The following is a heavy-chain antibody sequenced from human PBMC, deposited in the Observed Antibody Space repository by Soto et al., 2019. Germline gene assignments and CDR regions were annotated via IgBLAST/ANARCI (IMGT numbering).Heavy chain of an antibody. J-gene: IGHJ5*02. CDR3: ARDRRIAARRRYNWFDP. Sequence: PSETLSLTCAVYGGSFSGYYWSWIRQPPGKGLEWIGEINHSGSTNYNPSLKSRVTISVDTSKNQFSLKLSSVTAADTAVYYCARDRRIAARRRYNWFDPWGQGTLVTVSS. V-gene: IGHV4-34*01. CDR1: GGSFSGYY. D-gene: IGHD6-6*01. CDR2: INHSGST.